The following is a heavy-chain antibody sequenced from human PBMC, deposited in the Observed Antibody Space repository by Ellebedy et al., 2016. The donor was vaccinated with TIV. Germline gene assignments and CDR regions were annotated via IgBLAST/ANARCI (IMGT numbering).Heavy chain of an antibody. CDR3: ARGRGYSFDVCDV. D-gene: IGHD5-18*01. J-gene: IGHJ3*01. Sequence: AASVKVSCKASGYSFSNYYMHWVRQAPGQGLEWMGIINPNDDTKYYTQNFQGRVTVTMDTSANTVYMELSSLRSEDTAVYYCARGRGYSFDVCDVWGQGTMVAVS. CDR1: GYSFSNYY. V-gene: IGHV1-46*01. CDR2: INPNDDTK.